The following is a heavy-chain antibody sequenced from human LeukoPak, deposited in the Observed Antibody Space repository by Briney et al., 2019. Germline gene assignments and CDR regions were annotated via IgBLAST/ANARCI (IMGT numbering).Heavy chain of an antibody. CDR1: GYTFTSYA. V-gene: IGHV1-3*01. CDR2: INAGNGNT. D-gene: IGHD2-2*01. Sequence: GASVKVSCKASGYTFTSYAVHWVRQAPGQRLEWMGWINAGNGNTKYSQKFQGRVTITRDTSASTAYMELSSLRSEDTAVYYCARSYCSSTSCYLYFQHWGQGTLVTVSS. J-gene: IGHJ1*01. CDR3: ARSYCSSTSCYLYFQH.